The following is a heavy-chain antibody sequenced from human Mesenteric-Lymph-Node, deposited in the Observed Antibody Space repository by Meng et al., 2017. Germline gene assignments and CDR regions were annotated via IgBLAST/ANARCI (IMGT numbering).Heavy chain of an antibody. CDR1: GFTFATYA. V-gene: IGHV3-23*01. J-gene: IGHJ4*02. Sequence: GESLKISCAASGFTFATYAMSWVRQAPGKGLEWVSGISDGGTYYADSVKGRFTISRDNSINTLYLQMNSLRADDTAVYYCAKDYAIDYYDSSGLDYWGQGTLVTVSS. CDR2: ISDGGT. D-gene: IGHD3-22*01. CDR3: AKDYAIDYYDSSGLDY.